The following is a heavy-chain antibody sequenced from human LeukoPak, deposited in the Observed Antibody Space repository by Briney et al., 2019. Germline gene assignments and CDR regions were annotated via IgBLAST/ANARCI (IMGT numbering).Heavy chain of an antibody. Sequence: GASVKVSCKASGGTFSSYAISWVRQAPGQGLEWMGRIIPILGIANYAQKFQGRVTITAVKSTSTAYMELSSLRSEDTAVYYCADTYYYDSSGYYFDYWGQGTLVTVSS. J-gene: IGHJ4*02. CDR1: GGTFSSYA. D-gene: IGHD3-22*01. CDR2: IIPILGIA. CDR3: ADTYYYDSSGYYFDY. V-gene: IGHV1-69*04.